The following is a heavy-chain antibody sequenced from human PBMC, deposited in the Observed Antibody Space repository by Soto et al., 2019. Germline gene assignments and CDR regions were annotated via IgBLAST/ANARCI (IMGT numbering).Heavy chain of an antibody. Sequence: GASVKVSCKASGYTFTSYNINWVRQATGQGLEWMGWMNPNTGDAGYAERFQGRVTMTRNTAINTAFMELSSLTSEDTATYYCLTGTDSACGGGLNWLGSWGQGTLVTVSS. CDR1: GYTFTSYN. J-gene: IGHJ5*01. CDR2: MNPNTGDA. V-gene: IGHV1-8*01. CDR3: LTGTDSACGGGLNWLGS. D-gene: IGHD2-21*01.